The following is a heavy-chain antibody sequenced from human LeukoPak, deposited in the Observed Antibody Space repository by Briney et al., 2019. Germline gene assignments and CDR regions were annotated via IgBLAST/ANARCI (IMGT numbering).Heavy chain of an antibody. D-gene: IGHD3-22*01. CDR3: ASRQDSSGYYYFDY. CDR1: GGTFSSDA. CDR2: IIPILGIA. J-gene: IGHJ4*02. V-gene: IGHV1-69*04. Sequence: GDSVKVSCKASGGTFSSDAISWVRQAPGQGLEWMGRIIPILGIANYAQKFQGRVTITADKSTTTAYMELSSLRSEDTAVYYCASRQDSSGYYYFDYWGQGTLVTVSS.